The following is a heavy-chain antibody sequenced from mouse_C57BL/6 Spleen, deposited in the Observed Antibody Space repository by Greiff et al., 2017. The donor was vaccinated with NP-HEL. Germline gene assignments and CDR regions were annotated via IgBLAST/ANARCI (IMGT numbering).Heavy chain of an antibody. D-gene: IGHD2-3*01. V-gene: IGHV3-6*01. CDR3: AREALYDGYLDY. CDR2: ISYDGSN. Sequence: EVQLVESGPGLVKPSQSLSLTCSVTGYSITSGYYWNWIRQFPGNKLEWMGYISYDGSNNYNPSLKNRISITRDTSKNQFFLKLNSVTTEDTATYYCAREALYDGYLDYWGQGTTLTVSS. CDR1: GYSITSGYY. J-gene: IGHJ2*01.